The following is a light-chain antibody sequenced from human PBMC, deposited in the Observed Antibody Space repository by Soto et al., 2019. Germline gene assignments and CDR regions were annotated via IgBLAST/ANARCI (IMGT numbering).Light chain of an antibody. V-gene: IGLV1-44*01. CDR1: SSNIGSHT. CDR2: SNT. J-gene: IGLJ2*01. CDR3: AAWDDSLNGVV. Sequence: QSVLTQPPSASGTLGQTIAISCSGGSSNIGSHTVNWYQQLPGTAPRLLIYSNTQRPSGVPDRFSGSKSGTSASLAISGLQSEYEGDYYCAAWDDSLNGVVFGGGTKVTVL.